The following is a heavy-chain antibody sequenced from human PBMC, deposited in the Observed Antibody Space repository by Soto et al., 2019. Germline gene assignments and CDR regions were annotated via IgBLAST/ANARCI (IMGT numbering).Heavy chain of an antibody. CDR1: GFTFSSYG. J-gene: IGHJ4*02. Sequence: QVQLVESGGGVVQPGRSLRLSCAASGFTFSSYGMHWVRQAPGKGLEWVAVIWYDGSNKYYADSVKGRFTISRDNSKNTLYLQMNSLGAEDTAVYYCARDLADGYNSYWGQGTLVTVSS. D-gene: IGHD5-12*01. CDR2: IWYDGSNK. V-gene: IGHV3-33*01. CDR3: ARDLADGYNSY.